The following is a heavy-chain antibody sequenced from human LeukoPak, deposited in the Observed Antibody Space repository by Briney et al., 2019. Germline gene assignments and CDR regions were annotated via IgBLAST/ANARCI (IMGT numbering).Heavy chain of an antibody. CDR2: ISSSSSTI. Sequence: GGSLGLSCAASGFTFSSYSMNWVRQAPGKGLEWVSYISSSSSTIYYADSVKGRFTISRDNAKNSLYLQMSSLRDEDTAVYYCARTSTVVTPGYWGQGTLVTVSS. J-gene: IGHJ4*02. V-gene: IGHV3-48*02. D-gene: IGHD4-23*01. CDR1: GFTFSSYS. CDR3: ARTSTVVTPGY.